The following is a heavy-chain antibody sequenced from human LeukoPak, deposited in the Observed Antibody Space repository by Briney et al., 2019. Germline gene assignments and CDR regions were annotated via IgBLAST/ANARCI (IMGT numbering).Heavy chain of an antibody. D-gene: IGHD1-14*01. J-gene: IGHJ5*02. CDR1: GGSISSSSYY. CDR2: IYYSGST. V-gene: IGHV4-39*01. CDR3: ARHRAPDAYWFDP. Sequence: SETLSLTCTVSGGSISSSSYYWGWIRQPPGKGLEWIGSIYYSGSTYYNPSLKSRVTISVDTSKNQFSLKLSSVTAADTAVYYCARHRAPDAYWFDPWGQGTLVTVSS.